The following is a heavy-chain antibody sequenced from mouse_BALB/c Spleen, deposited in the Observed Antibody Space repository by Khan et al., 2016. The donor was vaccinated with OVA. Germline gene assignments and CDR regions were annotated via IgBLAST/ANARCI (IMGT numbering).Heavy chain of an antibody. Sequence: EVQLQESGPDLVKPSQSLSLTCTVTGYSITSGYSWHWIRQFPGNKLEWMGYIYYSGSINHNPSLKSRLSITRETAQNQFFQQCNSVTTEYAATYYCARDGNDMDYWGQGTSVTVSS. D-gene: IGHD2-1*01. CDR3: ARDGNDMDY. CDR2: IYYSGSI. CDR1: GYSITSGYS. J-gene: IGHJ4*01. V-gene: IGHV3-1*02.